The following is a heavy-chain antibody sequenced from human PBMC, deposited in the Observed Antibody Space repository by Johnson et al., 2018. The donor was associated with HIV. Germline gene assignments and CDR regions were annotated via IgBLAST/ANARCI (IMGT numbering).Heavy chain of an antibody. J-gene: IGHJ3*02. CDR2: ISYDGTDK. D-gene: IGHD3-3*01. Sequence: VQLVQSGGGVVQPGRSLRLSCAASGFTFSTYAMHWVRQAPGKGLEWVALISYDGTDKYYADSVKGRFTISRDNSKNTLYLQMNSLSVEDTAVYHFAKDLGGSKSDEWATDYYDFSIAYPVQDPRAVVGVFDIWGQGTMVTVSS. CDR1: GFTFSTYA. CDR3: AKDLGGSKSDEWATDYYDFSIAYPVQDPRAVVGVFDI. V-gene: IGHV3-30*18.